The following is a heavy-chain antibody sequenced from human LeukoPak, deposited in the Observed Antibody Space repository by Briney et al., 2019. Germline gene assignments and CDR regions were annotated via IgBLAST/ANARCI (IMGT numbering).Heavy chain of an antibody. CDR3: ARETVSHYCGGDCYSFDY. CDR2: INPSGGST. Sequence: GASVKVSCKVSGYTLTELSMHWVRQAPGQGLEWMGIINPSGGSTSYAQKFQGRVTMTRDTSTSTVYMELSSLRSEDTAVYYCARETVSHYCGGDCYSFDYWGQGTLVTVSS. V-gene: IGHV1-46*01. CDR1: GYTLTELS. D-gene: IGHD2-21*02. J-gene: IGHJ4*02.